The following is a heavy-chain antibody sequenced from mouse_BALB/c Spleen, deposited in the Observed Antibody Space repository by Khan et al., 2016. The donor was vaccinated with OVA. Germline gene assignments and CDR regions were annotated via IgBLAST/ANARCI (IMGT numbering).Heavy chain of an antibody. CDR1: GDSITSGY. CDR3: ARSTYRYAFVY. CDR2: IIYTGYT. J-gene: IGHJ3*01. V-gene: IGHV3-8*02. Sequence: EEQLQESGPSLVKPSQTLSLTCSVTGDSITSGYWNWIRKFPGNKLEYMGYIIYTGYTYYNPSLKSRISITRHTSKNQYYLQLSSVTDEDTATYYCARSTYRYAFVYWGQGTLVTVST. D-gene: IGHD2-12*01.